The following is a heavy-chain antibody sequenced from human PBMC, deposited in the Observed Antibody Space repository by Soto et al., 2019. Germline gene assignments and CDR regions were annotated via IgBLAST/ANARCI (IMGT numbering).Heavy chain of an antibody. CDR3: ARGPGIGGLYNWNDPYYFDY. J-gene: IGHJ4*02. D-gene: IGHD1-20*01. CDR1: GGSFSGYY. Sequence: SETLSLTCAVYGGSFSGYYWSWIRQPPGKGLEWIGEINHSGSTNYNPSLKSRVTISVDTSKNQFSLKLSSVTAADTAVYYCARGPGIGGLYNWNDPYYFDYWGQGTLVTVSS. CDR2: INHSGST. V-gene: IGHV4-34*01.